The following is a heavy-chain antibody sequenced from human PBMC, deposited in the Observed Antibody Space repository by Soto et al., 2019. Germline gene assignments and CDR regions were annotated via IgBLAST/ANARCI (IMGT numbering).Heavy chain of an antibody. Sequence: QVQLQESGPGLMKPSETLALTCTVSGGSISSDCWSWIRQPPGKGLEWIGHIYHSGSTNYNPSLKSRVTISIDTSMRQFSLMLTSVTAADTAVYFCARETDYAYFDSWGQGTLVTVSS. CDR3: ARETDYAYFDS. CDR2: IYHSGST. D-gene: IGHD4-17*01. V-gene: IGHV4-59*01. CDR1: GGSISSDC. J-gene: IGHJ5*01.